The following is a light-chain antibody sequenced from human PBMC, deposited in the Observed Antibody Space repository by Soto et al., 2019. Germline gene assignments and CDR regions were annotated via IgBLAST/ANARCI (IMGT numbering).Light chain of an antibody. CDR2: AAS. CDR3: QKSYSPPFT. J-gene: IGKJ3*01. CDR1: QSISSY. V-gene: IGKV1-39*01. Sequence: IQVTQSPSSLSASVGDRVTITFLASQSISSYLHWYQQKPGIAPKLLIYAASSLQSGVPSRFSGSGSGTDFTLTISSLQPEDFATYYCQKSYSPPFTFGPGTKVDIK.